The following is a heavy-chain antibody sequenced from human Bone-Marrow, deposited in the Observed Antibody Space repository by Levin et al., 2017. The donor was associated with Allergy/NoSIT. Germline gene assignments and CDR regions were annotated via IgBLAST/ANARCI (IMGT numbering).Heavy chain of an antibody. CDR3: ARAPPILFYYDFWSGRYYYYYYGMDV. CDR2: ISSSGSTI. J-gene: IGHJ6*02. Sequence: GESLKISCAASGFTFSSYEMNWVRQAPGKGLEWVSYISSSGSTIYYADSVKGRFTISRDNAKNSLYLQMNSLRAEDTAVYYCARAPPILFYYDFWSGRYYYYYYGMDVWGQGTTVTVSS. CDR1: GFTFSSYE. V-gene: IGHV3-48*03. D-gene: IGHD3-3*01.